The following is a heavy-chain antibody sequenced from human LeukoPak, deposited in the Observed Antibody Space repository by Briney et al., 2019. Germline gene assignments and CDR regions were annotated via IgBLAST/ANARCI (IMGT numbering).Heavy chain of an antibody. CDR1: GFTFNTYA. D-gene: IGHD3-3*01. J-gene: IGHJ4*02. CDR2: ISGSGGST. V-gene: IGHV3-23*01. CDR3: AKTSLYDFWSGQFDY. Sequence: GGSLRLSCAASGFTFNTYAMSWVRQAPGKGLEWVSAISGSGGSTYYADSVKGRFTISRDNSKNTLYLQMNSLRAEDTAVYYCAKTSLYDFWSGQFDYWGQGTLVTVSS.